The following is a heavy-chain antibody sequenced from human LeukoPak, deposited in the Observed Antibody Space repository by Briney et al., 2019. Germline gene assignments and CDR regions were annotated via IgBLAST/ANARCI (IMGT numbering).Heavy chain of an antibody. Sequence: PSETLSLTCAVYGGSFSGYYWSWIRQPPGKGLEWIGEINHSGSTNYNPSLKSRVTISVDTSKNQFSLKLSSVTAADTAVYYCARSTLLLWFGESARFDYWGQGTLVTVSS. CDR3: ARSTLLLWFGESARFDY. CDR2: INHSGST. D-gene: IGHD3-10*01. CDR1: GGSFSGYY. J-gene: IGHJ4*02. V-gene: IGHV4-34*01.